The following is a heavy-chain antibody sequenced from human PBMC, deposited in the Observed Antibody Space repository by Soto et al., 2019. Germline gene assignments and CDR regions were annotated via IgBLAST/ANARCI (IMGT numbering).Heavy chain of an antibody. CDR2: INVYNGHA. V-gene: IGHV1-18*01. CDR3: ARLYSISGRYNWLDP. D-gene: IGHD5-18*01. CDR1: GYTFTSYG. J-gene: IGHJ5*02. Sequence: QVQLVQSGAEVKKPGASVKVSCKASGYTFTSYGISWVRQAPGQGLEWMGWINVYNGHATYAQKFQGRVTMTRDKSAATAYIDLNSLTSVDTAVYFCARLYSISGRYNWLDPWGQGTRVTVSS.